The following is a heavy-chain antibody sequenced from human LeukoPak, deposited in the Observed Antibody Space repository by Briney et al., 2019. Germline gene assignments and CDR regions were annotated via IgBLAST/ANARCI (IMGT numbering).Heavy chain of an antibody. J-gene: IGHJ5*02. CDR1: GFTFSSYA. CDR3: ARGNYYGSGTFRTYNWFDP. CDR2: ISSNGGST. V-gene: IGHV3-64*01. D-gene: IGHD3-10*01. Sequence: PGGSLRLSCAASGFTFSSYAMHWVRQAPGKGLEYVSAISSNGGSTYYANSVKGRFTISRDNSKNTLYLQMGSLRAEDMAVYYCARGNYYGSGTFRTYNWFDPWGQGTLVTVSS.